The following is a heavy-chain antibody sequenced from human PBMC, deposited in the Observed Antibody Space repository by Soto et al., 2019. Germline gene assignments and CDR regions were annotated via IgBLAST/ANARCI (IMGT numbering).Heavy chain of an antibody. Sequence: QRLSSAASGFTFSSYGMHWIRQAPGKGLEWMGGIWYDGSNKYYADSVKGRFTMSRDESNSTLYMQMNSLRAEDTAVYYCARDGYCYGSFFFDYWGQGTLVTVSS. V-gene: IGHV3-33*01. J-gene: IGHJ4*02. D-gene: IGHD5-18*01. CDR2: IWYDGSNK. CDR1: GFTFSSYG. CDR3: ARDGYCYGSFFFDY.